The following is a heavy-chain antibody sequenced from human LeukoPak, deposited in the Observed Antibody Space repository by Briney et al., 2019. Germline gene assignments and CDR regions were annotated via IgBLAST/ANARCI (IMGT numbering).Heavy chain of an antibody. Sequence: ASVKVSCKASGYTFTSYGISWVRQAPGQGLEWMGGIIPIFGTANYAQKFQGRVTITADESTSTAYMELSSLRSEDTAVYYCAGGLVTAILGAFEYYFDYWGQGTLVTVSS. J-gene: IGHJ4*02. CDR3: AGGLVTAILGAFEYYFDY. V-gene: IGHV1-69*13. CDR1: GYTFTSYG. CDR2: IIPIFGTA. D-gene: IGHD2-21*02.